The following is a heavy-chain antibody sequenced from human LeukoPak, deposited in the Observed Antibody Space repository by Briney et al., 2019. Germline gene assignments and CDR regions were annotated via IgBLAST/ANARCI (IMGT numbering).Heavy chain of an antibody. CDR1: GGSISSGGYS. CDR2: IYYSGTT. CDR3: ARHSAGPYYDILTGSFEY. V-gene: IGHV4-30-4*07. D-gene: IGHD3-9*01. Sequence: PSQTLSLTCAVSGGSISSGGYSWSWIRQPPGKGLEWIGYIYYSGTTDYNPSLKSRVTISLDTSKNQFSLNLSSVTAADTAVYYCARHSAGPYYDILTGSFEYWGQGALVTVSS. J-gene: IGHJ4*01.